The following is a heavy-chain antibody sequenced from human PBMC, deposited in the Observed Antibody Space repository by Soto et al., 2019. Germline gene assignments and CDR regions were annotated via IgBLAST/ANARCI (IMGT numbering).Heavy chain of an antibody. D-gene: IGHD2-21*01. CDR2: IYYSGST. Sequence: PSETLSLTCTVSGGSISSGGYYWSWIRQHPGKGLEWIGYIYYSGSTYYNPSLKSRVTISVDTSKNQFSLKLSSVTAADTAVYHCARLVVIDDYFDYWGQGTLVTVSS. J-gene: IGHJ4*02. V-gene: IGHV4-31*03. CDR1: GGSISSGGYY. CDR3: ARLVVIDDYFDY.